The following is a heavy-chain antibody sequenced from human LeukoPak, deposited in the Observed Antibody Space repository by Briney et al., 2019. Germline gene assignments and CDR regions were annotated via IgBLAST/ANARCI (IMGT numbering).Heavy chain of an antibody. J-gene: IGHJ4*02. Sequence: ASVKVSCKASGYTFTSYGISWVRQAPGQGLEWMRWISAYNGNTNYAQKLQGRVTMTTDTSTSTAYMELRSLRSDDTAVYYCARQYCGGDCYPDDYWGQGTLVTVSS. V-gene: IGHV1-18*01. D-gene: IGHD2-21*02. CDR3: ARQYCGGDCYPDDY. CDR2: ISAYNGNT. CDR1: GYTFTSYG.